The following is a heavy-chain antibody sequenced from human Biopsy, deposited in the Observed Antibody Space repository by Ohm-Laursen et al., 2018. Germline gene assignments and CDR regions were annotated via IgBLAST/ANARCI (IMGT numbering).Heavy chain of an antibody. CDR3: ARDTRWSPYHMDV. CDR2: ISSGGTTI. D-gene: IGHD4-23*01. CDR1: GFPFSDYY. J-gene: IGHJ6*02. V-gene: IGHV3-11*01. Sequence: SLRLSCAASGFPFSDYYMRWIRQAPGKGLEWVSYISSGGTTIYYADSVKGRFTIPRDNAKNSLYLQMNSLRADDTAVYYCARDTRWSPYHMDVWGQGTMVTVSS.